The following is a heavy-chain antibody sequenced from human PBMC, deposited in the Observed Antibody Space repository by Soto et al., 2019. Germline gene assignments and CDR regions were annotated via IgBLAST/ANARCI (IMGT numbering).Heavy chain of an antibody. CDR1: GGTFSSYT. Sequence: QVQLVQSGAEVKKPGSSVKVSCKASGGTFSSYTISWVRQAPGQGLEWMGRIIPILSIANYAQKFQGRVRITADKSSSTAYVELSSLRSEDTAVYYCARGEREGYCSGGSCYSSEYFQHWGQGILVTVSS. CDR3: ARGEREGYCSGGSCYSSEYFQH. J-gene: IGHJ1*01. V-gene: IGHV1-69*02. CDR2: IIPILSIA. D-gene: IGHD2-15*01.